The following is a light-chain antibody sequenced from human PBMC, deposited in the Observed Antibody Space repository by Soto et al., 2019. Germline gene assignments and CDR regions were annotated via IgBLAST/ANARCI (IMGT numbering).Light chain of an antibody. V-gene: IGLV2-14*01. J-gene: IGLJ2*01. CDR2: EVG. CDR3: SSYTSSSTPVV. CDR1: SSDVGAYNY. Sequence: QSALTQPASVSGSPGQSITISCTGTSSDVGAYNYVSWFQQHPGKAPKLMIYEVGNRPSGVSNRFSGSKSGNTASLTISALPAEDEADYYCSSYTSSSTPVVFGGGTKVTVL.